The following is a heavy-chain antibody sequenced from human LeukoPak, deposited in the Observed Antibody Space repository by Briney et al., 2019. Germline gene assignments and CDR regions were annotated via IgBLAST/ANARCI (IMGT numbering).Heavy chain of an antibody. CDR1: GVSVSSGSYY. D-gene: IGHD3-9*01. CDR3: ARGPIFGP. V-gene: IGHV4-61*01. CDR2: IYYSGST. J-gene: IGHJ5*02. Sequence: SETLSLTCTVSGVSVSSGSYYWSWIRQPPGKGLEWIGYIYYSGSTNYNPSLKSRVTISVDTSKNRFSLKLSSVTAADTAVYYCARGPIFGPWGEGTLVTVSS.